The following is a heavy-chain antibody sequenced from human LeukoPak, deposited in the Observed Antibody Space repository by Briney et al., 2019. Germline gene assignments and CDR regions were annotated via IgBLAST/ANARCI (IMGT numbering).Heavy chain of an antibody. CDR1: GYTFTSYG. CDR3: ARELSYYYYYMDV. D-gene: IGHD3-16*01. J-gene: IGHJ6*03. CDR2: ISAYNGNT. Sequence: ASVKVSCKASGYTFTSYGISWVRQAPGQGLEWMGWISAYNGNTNYAQKLQGRVTMTTDTSTRTAYMGLRSLRSDDTAVYYCARELSYYYYYMDVWGKGTTVTVSS. V-gene: IGHV1-18*01.